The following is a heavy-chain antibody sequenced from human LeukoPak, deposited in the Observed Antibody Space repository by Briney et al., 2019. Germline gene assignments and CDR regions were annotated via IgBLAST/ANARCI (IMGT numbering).Heavy chain of an antibody. CDR1: GFTFSSYW. J-gene: IGHJ4*02. Sequence: GGSLRLSCVASGFTFSSYWMHWVRQPPGKGPVWVSRINTDGSSSSYADSVKGRFTISRDNARNSLYLQMNSLSAEDTAVYYCARGGSVSGYYTTYWGQGTLVTVSS. CDR3: ARGGSVSGYYTTY. CDR2: INTDGSSS. D-gene: IGHD3-22*01. V-gene: IGHV3-74*01.